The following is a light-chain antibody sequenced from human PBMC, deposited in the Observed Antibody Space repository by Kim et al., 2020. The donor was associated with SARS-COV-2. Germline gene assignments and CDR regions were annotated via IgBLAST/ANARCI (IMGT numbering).Light chain of an antibody. CDR2: YDN. CDR3: QVWDTSSEHHV. V-gene: IGLV3-21*04. J-gene: IGLJ1*01. CDR1: NIGGKS. Sequence: ELTQPPSVSVAPGQTATITCGGNNIGGKSVQWYQQKPGQAPVMVIYYDNARPAGIPERFSGSNSGNTATLTISRVEAGDESDYYCQVWDTSSEHHVFGTGTKVTVL.